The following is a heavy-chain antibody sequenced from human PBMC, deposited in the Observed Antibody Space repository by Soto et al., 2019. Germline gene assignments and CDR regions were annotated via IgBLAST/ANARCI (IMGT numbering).Heavy chain of an antibody. CDR1: TFTISTYA. D-gene: IGHD4-17*01. CDR2: IVASGTVA. J-gene: IGHJ3*02. Sequence: VKLLESGGGLVQPGGSLRLSCAPSTFTISTYAMTWVRQAPGTGLQWVASIVASGTVATYTESVKGRFTISRDNSKNTLYLQMNSLRAEDTAVYYCAKDPNGDYFGAFDMWGQGTMVTVSS. V-gene: IGHV3-23*01. CDR3: AKDPNGDYFGAFDM.